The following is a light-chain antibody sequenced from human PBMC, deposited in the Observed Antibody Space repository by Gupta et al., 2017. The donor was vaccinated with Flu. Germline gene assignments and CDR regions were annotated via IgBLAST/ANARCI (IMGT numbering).Light chain of an antibody. Sequence: SYEVTPLPSVSVSPGQTATITCSGDKLGDKYACWYQQTPGQSPVLVIYQDSRRPSGIPDRFSGSNSGNTATLTIGGTQAMDEADYYCQTWDSDTFVLFGGGTKLTVL. CDR1: KLGDKY. V-gene: IGLV3-1*01. J-gene: IGLJ3*02. CDR2: QDS. CDR3: QTWDSDTFVL.